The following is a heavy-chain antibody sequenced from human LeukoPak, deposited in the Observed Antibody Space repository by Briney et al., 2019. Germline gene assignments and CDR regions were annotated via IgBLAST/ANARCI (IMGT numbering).Heavy chain of an antibody. CDR3: ARGFGRYDY. Sequence: PGGSLRLSCAASGFTSSSYWMSWVRQAPGKGLEWVANIKQDGSEKYYVDSVKGRFTISRDNAKNSLYLQMNSLRAEDTAVYYCARGFGRYDYWGQGTLVTVSP. V-gene: IGHV3-7*01. CDR2: IKQDGSEK. J-gene: IGHJ4*02. D-gene: IGHD3-16*01. CDR1: GFTSSSYW.